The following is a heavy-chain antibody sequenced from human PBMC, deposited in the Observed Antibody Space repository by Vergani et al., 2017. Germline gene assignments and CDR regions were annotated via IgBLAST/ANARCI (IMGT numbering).Heavy chain of an antibody. CDR1: GGSISSGSYY. Sequence: QVQLQESGPGLVKPSQTLSLTCTVSGGSISSGSYYWSWIRQPAGKGLEWIGRIYTSGSTNYNPFLKSRVTISVDTSKNQFSLKLSSVTAADTAVYYCATGIAVAGGWFDPWGQGTLVTVSS. D-gene: IGHD6-19*01. CDR2: IYTSGST. V-gene: IGHV4-61*02. CDR3: ATGIAVAGGWFDP. J-gene: IGHJ5*02.